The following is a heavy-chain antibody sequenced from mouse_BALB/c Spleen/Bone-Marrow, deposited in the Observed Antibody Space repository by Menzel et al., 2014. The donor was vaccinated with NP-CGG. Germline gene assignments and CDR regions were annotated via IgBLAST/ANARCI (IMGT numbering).Heavy chain of an antibody. CDR3: ATDINFDTAGAGPLDY. J-gene: IGHJ4*01. V-gene: IGHV7-3*02. CDR2: IRNKAFGDTT. CDR1: GFTFADFY. Sequence: EVKLVESGGGLVQPGGSLRLSCATSGFTFADFYMSWVRQPPGKALEWLGFIRNKAFGDTTEYSASVKGRFTISRDNAKASLYFQITPLKTENSAPYYFATDINFDTAGAGPLDYWGQGPSLPVPS. D-gene: IGHD3-3*01.